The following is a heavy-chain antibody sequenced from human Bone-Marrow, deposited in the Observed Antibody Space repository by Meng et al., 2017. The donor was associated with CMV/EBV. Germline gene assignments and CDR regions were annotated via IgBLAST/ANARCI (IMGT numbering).Heavy chain of an antibody. D-gene: IGHD2-2*01. V-gene: IGHV4-34*01. CDR3: ARYCSSTSCSDAFDI. CDR2: INHSGST. CDR1: GGSFSGYN. Sequence: SETLSLSCAVYGGSFSGYNWSWIRQPPGKGLEWIGEINHSGSTNYNPSLKSRVTISVDTSKNQFSLKLSSVTAADTAVYYCARYCSSTSCSDAFDIWGQGKMVTVSS. J-gene: IGHJ3*02.